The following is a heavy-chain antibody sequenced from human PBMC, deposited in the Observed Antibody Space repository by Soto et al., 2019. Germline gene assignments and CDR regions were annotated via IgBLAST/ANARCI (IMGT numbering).Heavy chain of an antibody. CDR1: GLTLSRSW. J-gene: IGHJ2*01. D-gene: IGHD3-10*01. CDR2: IKQDGSET. CDR3: AKTYDYGAFYLDL. V-gene: IGHV3-7*02. Sequence: EVQLVESGGGLVQPGESLRLSCAASGLTLSRSWMTWVRQAPGKGLEWVANIKQDGSETYYVDSVKGRFTISRDNAKNSLYLQMNSLRAEDTAVYYCAKTYDYGAFYLDLWCRGTLVTVSS.